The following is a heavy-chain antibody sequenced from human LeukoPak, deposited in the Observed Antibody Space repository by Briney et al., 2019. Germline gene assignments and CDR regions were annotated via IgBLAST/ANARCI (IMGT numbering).Heavy chain of an antibody. CDR1: GFTFSSYS. J-gene: IGHJ4*02. V-gene: IGHV3-21*01. Sequence: GGSLRLSCAASGFTFSSYSMNWVRQAPGKGLEWVSSITSSGRYIYYADSVKGRFTISRDNAKNSLYLQMNSLRAEDTAVYYCARDQAWFYGDYVLDYWGQGTLVTVSS. CDR3: ARDQAWFYGDYVLDY. CDR2: ITSSGRYI. D-gene: IGHD4-17*01.